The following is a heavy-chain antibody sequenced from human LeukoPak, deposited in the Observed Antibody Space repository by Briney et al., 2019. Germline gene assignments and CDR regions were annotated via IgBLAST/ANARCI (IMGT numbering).Heavy chain of an antibody. J-gene: IGHJ5*02. V-gene: IGHV6-1*01. Sequence: SQTLLLTCAISGDSVSSDSAAWNWIRQSPSRGLEWLGRTFYRSKWYNDYAVSVQSRMTVNPDTSKNQFSLQLKSMTPEDTAVYHCARSINNWFDPWGQGTLVTVSS. CDR3: ARSINNWFDP. CDR1: GDSVSSDSAA. D-gene: IGHD1-14*01. CDR2: TFYRSKWYN.